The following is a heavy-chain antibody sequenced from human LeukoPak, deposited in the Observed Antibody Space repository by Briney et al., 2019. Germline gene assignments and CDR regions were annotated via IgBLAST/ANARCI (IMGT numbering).Heavy chain of an antibody. CDR3: ARDGYHYYGSGRPFDP. Sequence: SVKVSCKASGGTFSSYAISWVRQAPGQGLEWMGRIIPILGIANYAQKFQGRDTITADKSTSTAYMELSSLRSEDTAVYYCARDGYHYYGSGRPFDPWGQGTLATVSS. V-gene: IGHV1-69*04. CDR1: GGTFSSYA. CDR2: IIPILGIA. J-gene: IGHJ5*02. D-gene: IGHD3-10*01.